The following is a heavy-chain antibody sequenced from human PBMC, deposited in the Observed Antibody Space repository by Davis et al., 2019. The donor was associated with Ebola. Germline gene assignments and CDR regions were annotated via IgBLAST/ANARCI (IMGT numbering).Heavy chain of an antibody. CDR2: ISGSGGST. CDR3: ARGGWDY. Sequence: GVLKISCAASGFTFSSYAMSWVRQAPGKGLEWVSAISGSGGSTYYADSVKGRFTISRDNSKNTLYLQMNSLRAEDTAVYYCARGGWDYWGQGTLVTVSS. J-gene: IGHJ4*02. CDR1: GFTFSSYA. V-gene: IGHV3-23*01.